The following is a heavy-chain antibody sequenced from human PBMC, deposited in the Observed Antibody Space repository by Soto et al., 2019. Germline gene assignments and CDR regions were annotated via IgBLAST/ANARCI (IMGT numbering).Heavy chain of an antibody. CDR2: MIPNSGNT. Sequence: QVQLVQSGAEVKKPGASVKVSCKASGYTFTSYDINWVRQATGQGLEWMGWMIPNSGNTGYAQKFQGRPTXTXNAXRSTAYMELSSLRSEDTAVYYCARGNGGSYDWFDPWGQGTLVTVSS. CDR1: GYTFTSYD. V-gene: IGHV1-8*01. J-gene: IGHJ5*02. D-gene: IGHD1-26*01. CDR3: ARGNGGSYDWFDP.